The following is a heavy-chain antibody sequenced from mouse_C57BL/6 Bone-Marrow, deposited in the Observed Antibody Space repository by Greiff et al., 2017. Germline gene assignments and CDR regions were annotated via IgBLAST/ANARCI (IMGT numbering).Heavy chain of an antibody. CDR2: IDPSDSYT. CDR1: GYTFTSYW. J-gene: IGHJ1*03. Sequence: VQLQQPGAELVMPGASVKLSCKASGYTFTSYWMHWVKQRPGQGLEWIGEIDPSDSYTNYNQKFKGKSTLTVDKSSSTAYMQISSLTSEDSAVYYCARKGNWYFDVWGTGTTVTVSS. V-gene: IGHV1-69*01. CDR3: ARKGNWYFDV.